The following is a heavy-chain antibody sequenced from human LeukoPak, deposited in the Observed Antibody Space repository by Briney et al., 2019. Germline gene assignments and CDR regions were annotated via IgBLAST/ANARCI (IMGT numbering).Heavy chain of an antibody. V-gene: IGHV3-74*01. CDR2: ISSDGSST. D-gene: IGHD6-13*01. CDR3: ARFGFRGSSWYYLDY. J-gene: IGHJ4*02. CDR1: GFTFSSYW. Sequence: GGSLRLSCAASGFTFSSYWMHWVRQAPGKGLVWVSRISSDGSSTSYADSVKGRFTISRDNAKNSLYLQMNSLRAEDTAVYYCARFGFRGSSWYYLDYWGQGTLVTVSS.